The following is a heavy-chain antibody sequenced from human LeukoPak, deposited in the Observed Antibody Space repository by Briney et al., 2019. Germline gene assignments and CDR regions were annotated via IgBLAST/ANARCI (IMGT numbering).Heavy chain of an antibody. Sequence: TLSLTCTVSGGSISSYYWSWIRQPPGKALEWLALIYWDDDKRYSPSLKSRLTITKDTSKNQVVLTMTNMDPVDTATYYCAHRKAGDWGPDAFDIWGQGTMVTVSS. J-gene: IGHJ3*02. CDR3: AHRKAGDWGPDAFDI. CDR2: IYWDDDK. V-gene: IGHV2-5*08. CDR1: GGSISSYYW. D-gene: IGHD2-21*02.